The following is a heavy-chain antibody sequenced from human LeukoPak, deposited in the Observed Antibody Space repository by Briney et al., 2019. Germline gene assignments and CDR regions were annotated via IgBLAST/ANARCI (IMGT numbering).Heavy chain of an antibody. CDR3: ARSEDYASNWYGN. D-gene: IGHD2-2*01. Sequence: SETLSLTCTVSGGSMSSSSWWSWVRQPPGKGLEWIGEIYHSGSTNYNPSLKSRVTISVDKSGNQFSLKLRSVTAADTAVYYCARSEDYASNWYGNWGQGTLVTVSS. V-gene: IGHV4-4*02. J-gene: IGHJ5*02. CDR2: IYHSGST. CDR1: GGSMSSSSW.